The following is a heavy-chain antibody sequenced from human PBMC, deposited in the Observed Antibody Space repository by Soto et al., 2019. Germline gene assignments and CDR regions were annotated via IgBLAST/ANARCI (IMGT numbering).Heavy chain of an antibody. CDR2: IKSKTDGGTT. CDR1: GFTFSNAW. J-gene: IGHJ4*02. V-gene: IGHV3-15*01. D-gene: IGHD4-17*01. CDR3: TTDGGGDYGGAFDY. Sequence: EVQLVESGGGLVKPGGSLRLSCAASGFTFSNAWMSWVRQAPGKGLEWVGRIKSKTDGGTTDYAAPVKGRFTISRHDSKNTLYLQMNSVKTEDTAVYYCTTDGGGDYGGAFDYWGQGTLVTVSS.